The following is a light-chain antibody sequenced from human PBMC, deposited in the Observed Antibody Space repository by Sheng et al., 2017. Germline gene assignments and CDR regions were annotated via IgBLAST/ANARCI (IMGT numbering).Light chain of an antibody. Sequence: DIQMTQSPSTLSASVGDRVTITCRASQSISSWLAWYQQKPGKAPKLLIYKASSLESGVPSRFSGSGSGTEFTLTISSLQPDDFATYYCQQYNSSSWTFGQGTKVE. CDR2: KAS. CDR1: QSISSW. J-gene: IGKJ1*01. V-gene: IGKV1-5*03. CDR3: QQYNSSSWT.